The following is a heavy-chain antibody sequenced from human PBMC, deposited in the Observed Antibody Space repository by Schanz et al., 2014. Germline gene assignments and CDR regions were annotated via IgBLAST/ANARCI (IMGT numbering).Heavy chain of an antibody. D-gene: IGHD3-10*01. CDR3: ARVSMEFDRGKSYYYYMDV. Sequence: QVQLVQSGAELKKPGASVKVSCRASGYPFTSDDITWVRQAPGQGLEWMGRMNPNSGDTGYPRKFQDRVTMPMNTSISTAYMELNSLTSEDTAVYYCARVSMEFDRGKSYYYYMDVWGRGTTVTVSS. V-gene: IGHV1-8*01. J-gene: IGHJ6*03. CDR1: GYPFTSDD. CDR2: MNPNSGDT.